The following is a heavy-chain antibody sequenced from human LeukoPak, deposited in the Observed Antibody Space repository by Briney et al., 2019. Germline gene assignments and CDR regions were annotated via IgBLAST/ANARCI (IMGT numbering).Heavy chain of an antibody. V-gene: IGHV4-39*01. J-gene: IGHJ4*02. CDR1: GGSISSSSYY. CDR2: ICYSGST. D-gene: IGHD1-26*01. CDR3: ARGHAREGLRSFDY. Sequence: SETLSLTCTVSGGSISSSSYYWGWIRQPPGKGLEWIGSICYSGSTYYNPSLKSRVTISVDTSKNQFSLKLSSVTAADTAVYYCARGHAREGLRSFDYWGQGTLVTVSS.